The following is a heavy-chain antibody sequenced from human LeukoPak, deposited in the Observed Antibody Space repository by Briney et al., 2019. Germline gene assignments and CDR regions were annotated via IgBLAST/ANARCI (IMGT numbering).Heavy chain of an antibody. CDR2: IYYSGST. D-gene: IGHD2-15*01. J-gene: IGHJ4*02. CDR3: AREALYCSGGSCYPGPFDY. CDR1: GGSISSGDYY. V-gene: IGHV4-31*03. Sequence: PSQTLSLTCTVSGGSISSGDYYWSWIRQHPGKGLEWIGYIYYSGSTDYHPSLKSRVTISVDTSKNQFSLKLSSVTATDTAVYYCAREALYCSGGSCYPGPFDYWGQGTLVTVSS.